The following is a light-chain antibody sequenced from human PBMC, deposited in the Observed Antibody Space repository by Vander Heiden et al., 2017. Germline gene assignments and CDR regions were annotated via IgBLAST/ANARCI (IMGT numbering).Light chain of an antibody. CDR2: EVS. CDR3: CSYTGSSPLYV. CDR1: SSDVGGYNY. Sequence: QSALTQPASVSGSPGQSITISCTGTSSDVGGYNYVSWYQQYPGKAPKLMIYEVSNRPSGVSNRFSGSKSGNTASLTISGLQAEDEADYYCCSYTGSSPLYVFGTGTKV. V-gene: IGLV2-14*01. J-gene: IGLJ1*01.